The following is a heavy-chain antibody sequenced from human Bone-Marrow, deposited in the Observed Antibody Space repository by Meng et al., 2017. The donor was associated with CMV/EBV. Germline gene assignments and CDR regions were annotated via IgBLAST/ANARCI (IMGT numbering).Heavy chain of an antibody. CDR1: GYTLTKYG. CDR3: ARDSPHGSGSYYDDPVILDY. V-gene: IGHV1-18*01. D-gene: IGHD3-10*01. J-gene: IGHJ4*02. Sequence: ASVKVSCKASGYTLTKYGVTWVRQAPGQGLEWMGWISAYNGNTNYAQKLQGRVTMTTDTSTSTVYMELRSLRSDDTAVYYCARDSPHGSGSYYDDPVILDYWGQGPRVTGYS. CDR2: ISAYNGNT.